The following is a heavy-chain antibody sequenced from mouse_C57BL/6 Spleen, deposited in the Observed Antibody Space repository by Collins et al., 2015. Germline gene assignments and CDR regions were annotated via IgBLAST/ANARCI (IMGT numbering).Heavy chain of an antibody. CDR1: GYSFTGYF. J-gene: IGHJ2*01. Sequence: GDSVKISCKTSGYSFTGYFINWVMQSHGKSLEWIGRINPYNGDTFYNQKFKGKATLTVDKSSSTVHMKFRSLASEDSAVYYCARGGDYDGTPYFDYGGQGTTLTVAS. D-gene: IGHD2-4*01. CDR3: ARGGDYDGTPYFDY. V-gene: IGHV1-20*01. CDR2: INPYNGDT.